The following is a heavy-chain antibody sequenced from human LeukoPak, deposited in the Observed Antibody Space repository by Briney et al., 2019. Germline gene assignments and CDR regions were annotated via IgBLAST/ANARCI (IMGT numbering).Heavy chain of an antibody. D-gene: IGHD3-3*01. CDR2: VSGSGGST. J-gene: IGHJ3*02. CDR1: GFTFSSYA. V-gene: IGHV3-23*01. CDR3: ARDWSASDAFDI. Sequence: PGGSLRLSCAASGFTFSSYAMSWVRQAPGKGLEWVSSVSGSGGSTYYADSVKGRFTISRDNSKSTLFLQMNSLRAEDTAVYYCARDWSASDAFDIWGQGTMVTVSS.